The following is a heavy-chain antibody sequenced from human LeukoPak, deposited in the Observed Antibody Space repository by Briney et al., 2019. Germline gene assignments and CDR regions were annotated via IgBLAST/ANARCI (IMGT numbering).Heavy chain of an antibody. D-gene: IGHD6-6*01. Sequence: ASVKVSCKASGGTFSSYAISWVRQAPGQGLEWMGGIIPIFGTANYAQKFQGRVTITADESTSTAYMELSRLRSEDTAVYYCARGPVEYSSSSGYYYYYMDVWGKGTTVTVSS. J-gene: IGHJ6*03. CDR2: IIPIFGTA. CDR1: GGTFSSYA. CDR3: ARGPVEYSSSSGYYYYYMDV. V-gene: IGHV1-69*01.